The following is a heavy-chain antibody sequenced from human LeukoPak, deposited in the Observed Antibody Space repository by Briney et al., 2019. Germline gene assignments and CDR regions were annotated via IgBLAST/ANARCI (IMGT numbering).Heavy chain of an antibody. J-gene: IGHJ3*02. CDR3: ARDLAFYYYDSSGYFGAFDI. V-gene: IGHV3-11*04. Sequence: GGSLRLSCAVSGFTFSDYYLSWIRQTPGKGLEWISYISSSGNTINYADSVKGRFTISRDNAKNSLYLQMNSLRAEDTAVYYCARDLAFYYYDSSGYFGAFDIWGQGTMVTVSS. CDR1: GFTFSDYY. D-gene: IGHD3-22*01. CDR2: ISSSGNTI.